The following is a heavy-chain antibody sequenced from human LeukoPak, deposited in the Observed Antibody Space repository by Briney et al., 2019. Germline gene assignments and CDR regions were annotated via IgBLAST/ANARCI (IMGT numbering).Heavy chain of an antibody. V-gene: IGHV3-23*01. CDR2: ISGSGGST. J-gene: IGHJ3*02. Sequence: GGSLRLSCAASGFTFSSYAMSWVRQAPGKGLEWVSAISGSGGSTYYADSVKGRFTISRDNSKNTLYLQMNSLRAEDTAVYYCAKDTRYCSGGSCYPDAFDIWGQGTTVTVSS. CDR1: GFTFSSYA. CDR3: AKDTRYCSGGSCYPDAFDI. D-gene: IGHD2-15*01.